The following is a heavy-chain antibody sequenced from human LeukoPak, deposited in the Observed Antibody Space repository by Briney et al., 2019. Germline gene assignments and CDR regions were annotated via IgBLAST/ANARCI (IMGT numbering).Heavy chain of an antibody. CDR2: IGAYNGNT. D-gene: IGHD3-22*01. CDR1: GYTFTSYG. Sequence: GASVKVSCKASGYTFTSYGISWVRQAPGQGLEWMGWIGAYNGNTNYAQKLQGRVTMTIDTSTSTAYMELRSLRSDDTAVYYCARGHYYDSSGYYPYWGQGTLVTVSS. J-gene: IGHJ4*02. CDR3: ARGHYYDSSGYYPY. V-gene: IGHV1-18*01.